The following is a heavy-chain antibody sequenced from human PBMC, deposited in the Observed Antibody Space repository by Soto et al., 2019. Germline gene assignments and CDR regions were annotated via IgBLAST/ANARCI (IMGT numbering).Heavy chain of an antibody. CDR1: GGSISSGGYS. CDR2: IYYSGST. Sequence: SETLSLTCAVSGGSISSGGYSWSWIRQHPGKGLEWIGYIYYSGSTYYNPSLKSRVTISVDTSKNQFSLKLSSVTAADTAVYSCVWFLEPHSNYGLEANFDYWGQGLLVTVSS. CDR3: VWFLEPHSNYGLEANFDY. J-gene: IGHJ4*02. D-gene: IGHD4-4*01. V-gene: IGHV4-31*11.